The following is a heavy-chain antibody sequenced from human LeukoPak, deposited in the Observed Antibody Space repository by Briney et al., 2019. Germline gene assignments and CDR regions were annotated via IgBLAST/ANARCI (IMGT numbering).Heavy chain of an antibody. CDR2: INPSGGST. CDR3: ARDYGRELAARPNNWFDP. Sequence: ASVKVSCEASGYTFTSYYMHWVRQAPGQGLEWMGIINPSGGSTSYAQKFQGRVTMTRDTSTSTVYMELSSLRSEDTAVYYCARDYGRELAARPNNWFDPWSQGTLVTVSS. V-gene: IGHV1-46*01. J-gene: IGHJ5*02. CDR1: GYTFTSYY. D-gene: IGHD6-6*01.